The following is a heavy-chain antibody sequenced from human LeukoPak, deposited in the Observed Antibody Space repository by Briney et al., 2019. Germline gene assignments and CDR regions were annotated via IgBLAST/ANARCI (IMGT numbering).Heavy chain of an antibody. J-gene: IGHJ4*02. V-gene: IGHV4-30-2*01. CDR2: IYHSGST. D-gene: IGHD6-6*01. CDR1: GVSISSGGYY. CDR3: ARGVESSSIAENYFDY. Sequence: SQTLSLTCTVSGVSISSGGYYWSWIRQPPGKGLEGIGYIYHSGSTYYNPSLKSRVTISVDRSKNQFSLKLSSVTAADTAVYYCARGVESSSIAENYFDYWGQGTLVTVSS.